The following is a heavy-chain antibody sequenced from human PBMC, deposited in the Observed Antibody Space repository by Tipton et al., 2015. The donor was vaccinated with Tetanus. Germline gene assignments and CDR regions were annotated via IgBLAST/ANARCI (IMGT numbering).Heavy chain of an antibody. CDR1: GYTFTSYY. CDR2: INPSGGST. J-gene: IGHJ5*02. Sequence: QVQLVQSGAEVKKPGASVKVSCKASGYTFTSYYMHWVRQAPGQGLEWMGIINPSGGSTSYAQKFQGRVTMTRDTSTSTVYMELSSLRSEDTAVYYCARVFTAVAGHNWFDPWGQGTLVTVSS. CDR3: ARVFTAVAGHNWFDP. V-gene: IGHV1-46*01. D-gene: IGHD6-19*01.